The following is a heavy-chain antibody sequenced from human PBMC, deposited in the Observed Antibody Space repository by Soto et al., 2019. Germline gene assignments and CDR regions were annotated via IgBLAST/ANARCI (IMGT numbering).Heavy chain of an antibody. J-gene: IGHJ4*02. Sequence: PSQTLSLTCAISGDSVSSNSAAWHWIRQSPSRGLEWLGRTYYRSRWYNDYALSVKSRITINPDTSNNQFSLLLNSVTPEDTAVYYCARDRPGTIAFEYWGQGTLVTVSS. D-gene: IGHD3-10*01. CDR3: ARDRPGTIAFEY. CDR1: GDSVSSNSAA. V-gene: IGHV6-1*01. CDR2: TYYRSRWYN.